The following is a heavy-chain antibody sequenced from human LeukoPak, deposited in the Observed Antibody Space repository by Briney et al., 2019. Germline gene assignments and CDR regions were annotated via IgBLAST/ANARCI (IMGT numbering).Heavy chain of an antibody. Sequence: PGGSLRFSCAASAFTFSSYAMDWDRQAQGKGLEWVTGITGTGASSSYADSVKGRFTISRDSSKKTLYLQMNSLRAEDTAVYHCANSGSSSGTGSAGYWGQGTLVTVPS. CDR1: AFTFSSYA. CDR2: ITGTGASS. V-gene: IGHV3-23*01. D-gene: IGHD1-26*01. J-gene: IGHJ4*02. CDR3: ANSGSSSGTGSAGY.